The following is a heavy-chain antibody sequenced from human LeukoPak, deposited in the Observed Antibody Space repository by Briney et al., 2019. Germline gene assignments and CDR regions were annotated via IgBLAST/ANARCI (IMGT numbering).Heavy chain of an antibody. Sequence: TSETLSLTCTVSGGSISSSSYYWGWIRQPPGKGLEWIGSIYYSGTTYCNPSLKSRVTISGDTSKNQFSLKLSSLTAADTAVYYCARGPYYGSGTFGYWGQGTLVTVSS. CDR2: IYYSGTT. CDR1: GGSISSSSYY. D-gene: IGHD3-10*01. CDR3: ARGPYYGSGTFGY. J-gene: IGHJ4*02. V-gene: IGHV4-39*01.